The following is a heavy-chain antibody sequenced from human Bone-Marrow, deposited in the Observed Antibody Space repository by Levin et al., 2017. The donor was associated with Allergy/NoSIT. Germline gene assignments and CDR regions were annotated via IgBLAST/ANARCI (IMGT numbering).Heavy chain of an antibody. D-gene: IGHD3-9*01. CDR1: GVAMTTFIHH. Sequence: PSQTLSLPCSISGVAMTTFIHHWGWIRQSPGKGLEYIGTISYNGTTYYNPSLKSRVTISADTSNNQFSLRLSSVTAADTAVYFCARNRGRDYDFLTGWFKNNWFDPWGQGVLVTVSS. CDR2: ISYNGTT. V-gene: IGHV4-39*01. J-gene: IGHJ5*01. CDR3: ARNRGRDYDFLTGWFKNNWFDP.